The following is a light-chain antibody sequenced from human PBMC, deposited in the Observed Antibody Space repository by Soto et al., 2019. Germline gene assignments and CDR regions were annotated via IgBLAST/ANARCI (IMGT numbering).Light chain of an antibody. CDR2: EVS. V-gene: IGLV2-8*01. CDR1: SSDVVGYNY. Sequence: QSALTQPPSASGSPGQSVTISCTGTSSDVVGYNYVSWYQQHPGKAPKLMIYEVSKRPSGVPDRFSGSKSGNTASLTVSGLQAEDEADYYCSSYAGSNNFRYVFGTGTKVTVL. CDR3: SSYAGSNNFRYV. J-gene: IGLJ1*01.